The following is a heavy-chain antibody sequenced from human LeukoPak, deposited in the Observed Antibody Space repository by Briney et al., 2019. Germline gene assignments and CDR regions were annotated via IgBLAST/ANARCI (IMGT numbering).Heavy chain of an antibody. CDR2: IRNKANSYTT. CDR1: GFTFSDYY. CDR3: ARGVLWSGYFYFDY. D-gene: IGHD3-3*01. V-gene: IGHV3-72*01. Sequence: PGGSLRLSCAVSGFTFSDYYMDWVRQAPGKGLEWVGCIRNKANSYTTEYAASVKGRFTISRDDSKNSLYLQMNSLKAEDTAMYYCARGVLWSGYFYFDYWGQGTLVTVSS. J-gene: IGHJ4*02.